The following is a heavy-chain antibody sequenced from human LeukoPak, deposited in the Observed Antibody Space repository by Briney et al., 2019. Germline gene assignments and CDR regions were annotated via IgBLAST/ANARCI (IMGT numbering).Heavy chain of an antibody. CDR2: IYYSGST. J-gene: IGHJ3*02. Sequence: SETLSLTCTVSGGSISSGGYYWSWIRQHPGKGLEWIGYIYYSGSTYYNPSLKSRVTISVDTSKNQFSLKLSSVTAADTAVYYCVRGYDYGDYVYAFDIWGQGTMVTVSS. D-gene: IGHD4-17*01. CDR1: GGSISSGGYY. V-gene: IGHV4-31*03. CDR3: VRGYDYGDYVYAFDI.